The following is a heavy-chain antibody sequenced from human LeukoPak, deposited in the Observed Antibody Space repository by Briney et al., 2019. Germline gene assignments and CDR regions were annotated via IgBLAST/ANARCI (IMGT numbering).Heavy chain of an antibody. Sequence: GESLKISCKASGNTITTYWIGWVRQMPGKVLEWMGIIYPGDSDTRYSPSFQGQVTISADKSISTAYLQWSSLKASDTAMYYCARKGDNWNDGDWFDPWGQGTLVTVSS. CDR1: GNTITTYW. D-gene: IGHD1-1*01. CDR2: IYPGDSDT. J-gene: IGHJ5*02. CDR3: ARKGDNWNDGDWFDP. V-gene: IGHV5-51*01.